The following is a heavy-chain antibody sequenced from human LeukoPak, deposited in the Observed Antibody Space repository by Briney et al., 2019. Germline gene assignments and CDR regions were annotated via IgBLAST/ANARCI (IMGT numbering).Heavy chain of an antibody. J-gene: IGHJ3*02. D-gene: IGHD4-17*01. Sequence: SETLSLTCTVSGGSISSYYWSWIRQPPGKGLEWIGYIYYSVSTNYNPSLKSRVTISVDTSKNQFSLKLSSVTAADTAVYYCAREDYGDYVAAFDIWGQGTMVTVSS. CDR3: AREDYGDYVAAFDI. CDR1: GGSISSYY. V-gene: IGHV4-59*01. CDR2: IYYSVST.